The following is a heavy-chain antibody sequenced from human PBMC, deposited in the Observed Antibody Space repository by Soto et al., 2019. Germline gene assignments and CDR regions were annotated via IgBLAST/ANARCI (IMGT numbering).Heavy chain of an antibody. J-gene: IGHJ4*02. CDR3: ARSYDSSDSIDY. D-gene: IGHD3-22*01. Sequence: QVQLVQSGAEVKKPGSSVKVSCKASGGTFSSYAISWVRQAPGQGLEWMGGIIPIFGTANYAQKFQGRVPLTADESTSTDYLELSSLRSEDTAVYYCARSYDSSDSIDYRGQGTLVTVSS. V-gene: IGHV1-69*01. CDR2: IIPIFGTA. CDR1: GGTFSSYA.